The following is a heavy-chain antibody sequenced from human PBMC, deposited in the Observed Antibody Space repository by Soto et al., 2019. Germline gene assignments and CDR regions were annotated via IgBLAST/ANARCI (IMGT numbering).Heavy chain of an antibody. D-gene: IGHD1-26*01. V-gene: IGHV3-23*01. J-gene: IGHJ4*02. CDR3: AKDIIGSYYDFDY. CDR1: GFSFSSYT. Sequence: EVQLLESGGGLVQPGGSLRLSCAASGFSFSSYTMSWVRQAPGKGLEWVSAISGGGGSTYSADSVKGRFTISRDNSKNTLHLQMNSLRAEDTDVYYCAKDIIGSYYDFDYWGQGTLVTVSS. CDR2: ISGGGGST.